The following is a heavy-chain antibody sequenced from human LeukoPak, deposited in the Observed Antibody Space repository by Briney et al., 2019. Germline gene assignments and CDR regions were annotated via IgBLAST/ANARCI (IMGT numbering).Heavy chain of an antibody. CDR1: GFTFSSYA. D-gene: IGHD3-22*01. V-gene: IGHV3-23*01. Sequence: GGSLRLSCAASGFTFSSYAMSWVRQAPGKGLEWVSAISGSGGSTYYADSVKGRFTISRDNSKNTLYLQMNSLRAEDTAVYYCAKRGYDSSGSSMYYFDYWGQGTLVTVSS. CDR2: ISGSGGST. CDR3: AKRGYDSSGSSMYYFDY. J-gene: IGHJ4*02.